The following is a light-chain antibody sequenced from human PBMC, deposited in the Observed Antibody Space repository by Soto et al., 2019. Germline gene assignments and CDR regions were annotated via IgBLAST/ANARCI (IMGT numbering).Light chain of an antibody. CDR1: SSDVGGYNY. CDR2: DVS. J-gene: IGLJ2*01. V-gene: IGLV2-14*01. CDR3: SSYTSSSPL. Sequence: QSALTQPASVSGSPRQSITISCTGTSSDVGGYNYVSWYQQHPGKAPKLMIYDVSNRPSGVSNRFSGSKSGNTASLTISGLQAEDEADYYCSSYTSSSPLFGGGTQLTVL.